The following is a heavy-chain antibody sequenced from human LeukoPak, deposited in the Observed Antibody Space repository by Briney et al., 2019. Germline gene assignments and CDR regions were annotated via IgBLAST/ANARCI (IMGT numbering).Heavy chain of an antibody. CDR2: IYPGDSDT. CDR3: ARHVPGGAPRGDDAFDI. Sequence: GESLKISCKGSGYSFTSYWIGRVRQMPGKGLEWMGIIYPGDSDTRYSPSFQGQVTISADKSISTAYLQWSSLKASDTAMYYCARHVPGGAPRGDDAFDIWGQGTMVTVSS. CDR1: GYSFTSYW. V-gene: IGHV5-51*01. J-gene: IGHJ3*02. D-gene: IGHD3-10*01.